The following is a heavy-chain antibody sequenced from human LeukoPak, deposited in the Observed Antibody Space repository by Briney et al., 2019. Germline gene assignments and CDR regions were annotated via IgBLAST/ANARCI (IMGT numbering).Heavy chain of an antibody. D-gene: IGHD3-16*01. CDR2: IPYDGSNK. CDR3: ASDLGATRYFDY. CDR1: GFTFSSYA. Sequence: GGSLRLSCAASGFTFSSYAMSWVRQAPGKGLEWVAVIPYDGSNKYYADSVKGRFTISRDNSKNTLYLQMNSLRAEDTAVYYCASDLGATRYFDYWGQGTLVTVSS. J-gene: IGHJ4*02. V-gene: IGHV3-30*04.